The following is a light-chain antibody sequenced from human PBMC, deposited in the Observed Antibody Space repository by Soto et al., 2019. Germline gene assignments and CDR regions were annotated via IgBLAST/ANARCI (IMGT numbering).Light chain of an antibody. V-gene: IGKV1-39*01. J-gene: IGKJ4*01. CDR3: QHSYDTPLT. CDR1: QSISSY. Sequence: DIQMTQSPSSLSASVGDRVTITCRASQSISSYLNWYQHKPGKAPKLLIYAASSLQSGVTSRFSGSGSGTDFTLTISSLQPEDFATYYCQHSYDTPLTFGGGTKVEIK. CDR2: AAS.